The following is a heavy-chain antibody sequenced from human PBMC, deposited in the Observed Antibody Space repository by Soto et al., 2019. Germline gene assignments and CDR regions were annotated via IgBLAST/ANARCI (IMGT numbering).Heavy chain of an antibody. D-gene: IGHD2-2*01. CDR2: INHSGST. J-gene: IGHJ5*02. Sequence: QVQLQQWGAGLLKPSETLSLTCAVYGGSFSGYYWSWIRQPPGKGLEWIGEINHSGSTNYNPSLKSRVTISVDTSKNQFSLKLSSVTAADTAVYYCARGYCSSTSCYFNWFDPWGLGTLVTVSS. CDR3: ARGYCSSTSCYFNWFDP. V-gene: IGHV4-34*01. CDR1: GGSFSGYY.